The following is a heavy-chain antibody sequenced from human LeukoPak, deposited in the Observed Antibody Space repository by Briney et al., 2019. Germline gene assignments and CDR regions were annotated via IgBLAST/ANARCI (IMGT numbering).Heavy chain of an antibody. CDR2: ISTSGEST. D-gene: IGHD3-10*01. J-gene: IGHJ4*02. CDR3: AKGSGNGYGSGPFDY. Sequence: GGSLRLSCAASGFTFSSYGMSWVRQAPGQGLEWVSAISTSGESTYYADSVKGHFTISRDNSKNTLYLQMNSLRAEDTAIYFCAKGSGNGYGSGPFDYWGQGTLVTVSP. V-gene: IGHV3-23*01. CDR1: GFTFSSYG.